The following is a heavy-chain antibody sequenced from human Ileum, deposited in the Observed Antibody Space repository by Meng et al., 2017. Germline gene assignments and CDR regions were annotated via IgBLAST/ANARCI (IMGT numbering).Heavy chain of an antibody. Sequence: VQLQESGPGLVKPSGTLSLPCAVSGVSISSSIWWSWVRQPPEKGLEWIGEIHHSGTTNYSPSLKSRLTISVDKSKNQFSLKLQSVTAADTAVYFCARGVVSGSHYNTYWGQGILVTVSS. CDR1: GVSISSSIW. V-gene: IGHV4-4*02. D-gene: IGHD3-10*01. CDR3: ARGVVSGSHYNTY. J-gene: IGHJ4*02. CDR2: IHHSGTT.